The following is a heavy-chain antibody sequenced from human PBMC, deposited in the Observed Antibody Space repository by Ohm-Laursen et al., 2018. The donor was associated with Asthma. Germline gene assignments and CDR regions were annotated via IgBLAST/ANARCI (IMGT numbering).Heavy chain of an antibody. V-gene: IGHV3-30*09. D-gene: IGHD5-18*01. J-gene: IGHJ4*02. CDR2: MSYDGSNK. CDR1: GFNFNSSA. Sequence: SLRLSCSASGFNFNSSAMHWVRQAPGKGLEWVAVMSYDGSNKYHADSVKGRFAISRDNSRNTLFLQMNTLRPEDTAVCFCARGHGGIQRWLSYQCDNWGQGTLVTVSS. CDR3: ARGHGGIQRWLSYQCDN.